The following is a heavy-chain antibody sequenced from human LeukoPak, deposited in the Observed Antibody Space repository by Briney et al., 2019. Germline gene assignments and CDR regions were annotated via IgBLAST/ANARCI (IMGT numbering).Heavy chain of an antibody. V-gene: IGHV4-39*07. Sequence: SETLSLTCTVSGGSISSRIYYWGWVRQPPGKGLEWIGSISYTGNTYYNPSLKSRVTISVDTSKNQFSLKLSSVTAADTAVYYCARGPRHIPDYWGQGTLVTVSS. CDR2: ISYTGNT. CDR1: GGSISSRIYY. J-gene: IGHJ4*02. CDR3: ARGPRHIPDY. D-gene: IGHD2-21*01.